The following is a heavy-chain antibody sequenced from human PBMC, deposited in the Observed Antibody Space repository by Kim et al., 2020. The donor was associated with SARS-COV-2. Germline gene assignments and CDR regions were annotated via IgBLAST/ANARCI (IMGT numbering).Heavy chain of an antibody. CDR2: IYYSGST. Sequence: SETLSLTCTVSGGSISSSSYYWGWIRQPPGKGLEWIGSIYYSGSTYYNPSLKSRVTISVDTSKNQFSLKLSSVTAADTAVYYCARDGSTVWGQGTLVTVSS. V-gene: IGHV4-39*02. CDR3: ARDGSTV. CDR1: GGSISSSSYY. D-gene: IGHD4-17*01. J-gene: IGHJ4*02.